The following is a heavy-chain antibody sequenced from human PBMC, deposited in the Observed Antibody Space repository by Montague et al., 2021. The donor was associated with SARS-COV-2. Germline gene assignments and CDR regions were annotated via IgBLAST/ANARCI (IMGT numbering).Heavy chain of an antibody. CDR2: IYHSGNT. V-gene: IGHV4-59*01. CDR3: AREYRIELWQTTWYVGL. CDR1: GGSISGYY. Sequence: SETLSLTCSVSGGSISGYYWSWIRQPPGKGLEWIGYIYHSGNTKYNPSLKSRVSISVDTSKNQFSLRLSSVTAADTAVYYCAREYRIELWQTTWYVGLWGRGTLVTVSS. D-gene: IGHD5-18*01. J-gene: IGHJ2*01.